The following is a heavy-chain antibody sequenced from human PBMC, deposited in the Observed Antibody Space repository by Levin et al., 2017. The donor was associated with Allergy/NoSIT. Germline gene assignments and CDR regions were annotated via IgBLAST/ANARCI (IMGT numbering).Heavy chain of an antibody. CDR2: ISYDGSNK. CDR1: GFTFSSYA. Sequence: PGGSLRLSCAASGFTFSSYAMHWVRQAPGKGLEWVAVISYDGSNKYYADSVKGRFTISRDNSKNTLYLQMNSLRAEDTAVYYCARDEGDSSLGLFDYWGQGTLVTVSS. V-gene: IGHV3-30*04. J-gene: IGHJ4*02. D-gene: IGHD3-22*01. CDR3: ARDEGDSSLGLFDY.